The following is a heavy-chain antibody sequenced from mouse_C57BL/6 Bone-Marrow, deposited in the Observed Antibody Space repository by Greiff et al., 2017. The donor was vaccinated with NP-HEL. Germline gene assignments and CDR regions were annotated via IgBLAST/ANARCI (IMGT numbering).Heavy chain of an antibody. Sequence: LVESGAELARPGASVKMSCKASGYTFTSYTMHWVKQRPGQGLEWIGYINPSSGYTKYNQKFKDKATLTADKSSSTAYMQLSSLTSEDSAVYYCAKTTVVATDYAMDYWGQGTSVTVSS. V-gene: IGHV1-4*01. CDR1: GYTFTSYT. J-gene: IGHJ4*01. CDR3: AKTTVVATDYAMDY. CDR2: INPSSGYT. D-gene: IGHD1-1*01.